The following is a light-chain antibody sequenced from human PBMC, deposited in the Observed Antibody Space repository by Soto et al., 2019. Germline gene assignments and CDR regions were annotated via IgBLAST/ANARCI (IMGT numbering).Light chain of an antibody. CDR1: SSDVAAHNF. J-gene: IGLJ2*01. Sequence: QSALTQPASVSESPGQSITISCTGSSSDVAAHNFVSWYQHHPDKAPKLIIYDVTNRPSGVSNRFSGSKSGTTASLTISGLQAEDEADYYCSSYTTSNTAVFGGGTKLTVL. V-gene: IGLV2-14*03. CDR2: DVT. CDR3: SSYTTSNTAV.